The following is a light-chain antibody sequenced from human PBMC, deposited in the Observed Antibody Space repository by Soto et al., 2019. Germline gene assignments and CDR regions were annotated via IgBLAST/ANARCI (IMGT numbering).Light chain of an antibody. Sequence: IVMTQSPATLSVSPGERATLSCRASQSVSSNLAWYQQKPGQAPRLLIYSASTRATGIPARFSGSGSGTEFTLTISSLQSEDFAVYYCQQYNSWRYTFGQGTKVEIK. CDR2: SAS. V-gene: IGKV3-15*01. CDR1: QSVSSN. J-gene: IGKJ2*01. CDR3: QQYNSWRYT.